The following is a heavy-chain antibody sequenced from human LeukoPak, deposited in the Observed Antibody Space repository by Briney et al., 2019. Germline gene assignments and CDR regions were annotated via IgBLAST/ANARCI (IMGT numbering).Heavy chain of an antibody. D-gene: IGHD3-22*01. Sequence: PSETLSLTCTVSGGSISSSSYYWGWIRQPPGKGLEWIGSIYYSGSTYYNPSLKSRVTISVDTSKNQFSLKLSSVTAADTAVYYCARHVVIVVPNVSEIDYWGQGTLVTVSS. CDR3: ARHVVIVVPNVSEIDY. CDR2: IYYSGST. V-gene: IGHV4-39*01. CDR1: GGSISSSSYY. J-gene: IGHJ4*02.